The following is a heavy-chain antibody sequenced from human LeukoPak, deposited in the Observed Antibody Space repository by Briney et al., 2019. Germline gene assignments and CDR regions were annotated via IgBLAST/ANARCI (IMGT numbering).Heavy chain of an antibody. CDR1: GGSISSSSYY. D-gene: IGHD2-2*01. CDR2: IYYSGST. J-gene: IGHJ4*02. CDR3: AREGRPGKIVVVPAAYDY. V-gene: IGHV4-39*07. Sequence: SETLSLTCAVSGGSISSSSYYWGWIRQPPGKGLEWIGSIYYSGSTYYNPSLKSRVTISVDTSKNQFSLKLSSVTAADTAVYYCAREGRPGKIVVVPAAYDYWGQGTLVTVSS.